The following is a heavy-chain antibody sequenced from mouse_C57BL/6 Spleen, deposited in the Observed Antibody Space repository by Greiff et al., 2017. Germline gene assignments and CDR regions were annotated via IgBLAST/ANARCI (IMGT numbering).Heavy chain of an antibody. CDR3: ARSPSPMDY. Sequence: QVQLKQPGAELVKPGASVKLSCKASGYTFTSYWMQWVKQRPGQGLEWIGEIDPSDSYTNYNQKFKGKATLTVDTSSSTAYMQLSSLTSEDSAVYYCARSPSPMDYWGQGTSVTVSS. V-gene: IGHV1-50*01. CDR1: GYTFTSYW. CDR2: IDPSDSYT. J-gene: IGHJ4*01.